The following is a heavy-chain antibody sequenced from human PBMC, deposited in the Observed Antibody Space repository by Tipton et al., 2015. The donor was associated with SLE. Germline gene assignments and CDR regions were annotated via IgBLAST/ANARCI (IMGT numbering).Heavy chain of an antibody. Sequence: GLVKPSETLSLTCSVSGGSISSGYYWGWIRQPPGKGLEWIGSIYYSGSTYYNPSLKSRVTISVDTSKKQFSLKLSSVTAADTAVYYCARNRSAYYPYWYFDLWGRGTLVTVSS. CDR3: ARNRSAYYPYWYFDL. D-gene: IGHD3-3*01. J-gene: IGHJ2*01. V-gene: IGHV4-38-2*02. CDR1: GGSISSGYY. CDR2: IYYSGST.